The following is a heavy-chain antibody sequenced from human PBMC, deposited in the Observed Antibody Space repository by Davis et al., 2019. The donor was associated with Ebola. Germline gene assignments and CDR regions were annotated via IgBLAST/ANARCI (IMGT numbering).Heavy chain of an antibody. V-gene: IGHV3-21*01. CDR3: ARAYGSSWYDS. CDR1: GFTFSSYS. CDR2: ISSSSSYI. J-gene: IGHJ5*01. D-gene: IGHD6-13*01. Sequence: GESLKISCAASGFTFSSYSMNWVRQAPGKGLEWVSSISSSSSYIYYADSVKGRFTISRDNAKNSLYLQMNSLRAEDTAVYYCARAYGSSWYDSWGQGTLVTVSS.